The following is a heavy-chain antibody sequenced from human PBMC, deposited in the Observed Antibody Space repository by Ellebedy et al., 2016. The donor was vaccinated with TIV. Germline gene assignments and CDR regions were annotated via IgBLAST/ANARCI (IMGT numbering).Heavy chain of an antibody. Sequence: AASVKVSCKASGYTFTSYGISWVRQAPGQGLEWMGWISAYNGNTNYAQKLQGRVTMTTDTSTSTAYMELRSLRSDDTAVYYCARFGFLEWLSTFDYWGQGTLVTVSS. CDR3: ARFGFLEWLSTFDY. D-gene: IGHD3-3*01. V-gene: IGHV1-18*01. CDR2: ISAYNGNT. J-gene: IGHJ4*02. CDR1: GYTFTSYG.